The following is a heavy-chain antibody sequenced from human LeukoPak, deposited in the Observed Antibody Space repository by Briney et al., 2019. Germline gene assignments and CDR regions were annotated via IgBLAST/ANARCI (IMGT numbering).Heavy chain of an antibody. CDR2: INSDGSSR. V-gene: IGHV3-74*01. CDR1: GFTFTGFW. CDR3: ARDRSATRLDY. Sequence: GGSLRLSCAASGFTFTGFWMHWVRQPPGKGLVWVSRINSDGSSRNYADSVKGRFTISRDNSKNTLYLQMSSLRAEDTAVYYCARDRSATRLDYWGQGTLVTVSS. J-gene: IGHJ4*02.